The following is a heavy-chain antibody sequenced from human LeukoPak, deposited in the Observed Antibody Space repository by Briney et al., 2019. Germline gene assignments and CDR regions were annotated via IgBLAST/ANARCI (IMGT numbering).Heavy chain of an antibody. CDR1: GGTFSSYA. D-gene: IGHD6-13*01. CDR2: IIPIFGTA. J-gene: IGHJ6*03. V-gene: IGHV1-69*13. Sequence: SVKVSCKXSGGTFSSYAISWVRQAPGQGLEWMGRIIPIFGTANYAQKFQGRVTITADESTSTAYMELSSLRSEDTAVYYCARPRIAAAGTDNYYYYMDVWGKGTTVTVSS. CDR3: ARPRIAAAGTDNYYYYMDV.